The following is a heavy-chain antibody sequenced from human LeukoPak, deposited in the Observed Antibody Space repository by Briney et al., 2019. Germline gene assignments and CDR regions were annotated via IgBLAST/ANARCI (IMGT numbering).Heavy chain of an antibody. J-gene: IGHJ4*02. V-gene: IGHV3-23*01. CDR3: AKGKGAYCDGDCSSRIFDY. CDR1: GISFSTYA. CDR2: ISGSGRSP. Sequence: PGGSLRLSCTASGISFSTYAMSWVRQTPGKGLEWVSAISGSGRSPYYADSVRGRFTISRDNSKNTLNLQMNSLRVEDTAIYYCAKGKGAYCDGDCSSRIFDYWGQGALVTVSS. D-gene: IGHD2-21*02.